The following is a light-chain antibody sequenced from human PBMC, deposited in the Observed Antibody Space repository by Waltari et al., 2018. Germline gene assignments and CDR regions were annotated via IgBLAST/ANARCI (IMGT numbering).Light chain of an antibody. Sequence: QLVLTQSPSASASLGASVKLTCTLSSGTSSKVIAWHQQQPEKGPRYLMKVNSDGSHSKGDKIPDRFSGSSSGAEHYLTISSLQSEDEADYYCQTGGHGTWVFGGGTKLTVL. CDR3: QTGGHGTWV. CDR1: SGTSSKV. J-gene: IGLJ3*02. V-gene: IGLV4-69*01. CDR2: VNSDGSH.